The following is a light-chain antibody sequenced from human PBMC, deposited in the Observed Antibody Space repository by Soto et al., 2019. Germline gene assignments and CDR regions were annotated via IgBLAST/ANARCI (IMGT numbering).Light chain of an antibody. J-gene: IGKJ3*01. CDR1: QDIKNY. CDR2: SES. CDR3: QQYYSFPFS. Sequence: VISMTQSPSLLSASTGDRVTISCRMSQDIKNYLAWYQQRPGKAPALLIYSESTLQNGVPSRFNGSWSGTVFTLTISRLQSEDFATYYCQQYYSFPFSFGPGTKVDV. V-gene: IGKV1D-8*01.